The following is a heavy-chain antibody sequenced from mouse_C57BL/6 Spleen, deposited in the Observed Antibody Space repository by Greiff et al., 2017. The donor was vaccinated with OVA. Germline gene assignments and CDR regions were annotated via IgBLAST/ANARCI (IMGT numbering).Heavy chain of an antibody. Sequence: VQLQQSGPELVKPGASVKISCKASGYTFTDYYMNWVKQSHGKSLEWIGDINPNNGGTSYNQKFKGKATLTVDKSSSTAYMELRSLTSEDSAVYYCARFITTVVARGYWGQGTTLTVSS. CDR2: INPNNGGT. V-gene: IGHV1-26*01. CDR1: GYTFTDYY. D-gene: IGHD1-1*01. CDR3: ARFITTVVARGY. J-gene: IGHJ2*01.